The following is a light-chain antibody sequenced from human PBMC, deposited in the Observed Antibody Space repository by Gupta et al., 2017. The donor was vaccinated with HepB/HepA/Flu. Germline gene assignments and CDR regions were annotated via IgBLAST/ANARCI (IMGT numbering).Light chain of an antibody. CDR1: QRLNSNY. CDR2: VAS. V-gene: IGKV3-20*01. CDR3: QQYNSSPLT. Sequence: EIVLTQYPGTLSLSPGETATLSCRASQRLNSNYLAWYQQKPSQAPRLLIYVASSRATVIPDRYSGSRSGTGFTLTIIRLEPEDVAVYYCQQYNSSPLTFGQGTRLEIK. J-gene: IGKJ5*01.